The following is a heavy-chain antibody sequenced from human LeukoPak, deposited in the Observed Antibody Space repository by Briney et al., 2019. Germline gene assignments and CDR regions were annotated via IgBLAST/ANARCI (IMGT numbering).Heavy chain of an antibody. V-gene: IGHV3-23*01. J-gene: IGHJ4*02. D-gene: IGHD3-16*01. Sequence: GGSLRLSCAASGFTFSSYAVSWVRQAPARGLGWVSSLRGGDETFYADPVKGRFTLSRDESRNTVYLQMNNLRVEDTAVYFCAKASWVSSADAVLWGQGTLVTVSS. CDR3: AKASWVSSADAVL. CDR1: GFTFSSYA. CDR2: LRGGDET.